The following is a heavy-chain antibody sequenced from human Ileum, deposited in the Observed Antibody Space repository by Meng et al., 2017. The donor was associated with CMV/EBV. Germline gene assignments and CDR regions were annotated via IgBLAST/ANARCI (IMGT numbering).Heavy chain of an antibody. CDR3: TSPPAGG. D-gene: IGHD3-16*01. J-gene: IGHJ4*02. CDR2: ISPSGSSI. CDR1: GFTFSDYK. V-gene: IGHV3-11*01. Sequence: SMRLSWAAYGFTFSDYKMSWIRQAPGKGLEWVSYISPSGSSIYYADSVKGRFTISRDNAKNSMYLQMNSLRAEDTAVYYCTSPPAGGWGQGTLVTVSS.